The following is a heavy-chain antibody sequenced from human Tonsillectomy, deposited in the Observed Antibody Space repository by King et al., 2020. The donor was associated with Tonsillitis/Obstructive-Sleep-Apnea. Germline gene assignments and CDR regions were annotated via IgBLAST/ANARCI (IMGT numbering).Heavy chain of an antibody. Sequence: VQLVESGGGLVQPGGSLRLSCAASGFTFSSFWMTWVRQAPGKGLEWVANVNQDGSEKYYVDSVKGRFTISRDNAKNSLYLQMNSLRAEDTAVYYCARDSYGFWGGYSDSWGQGTLVTVSS. J-gene: IGHJ4*02. CDR1: GFTFSSFW. CDR2: VNQDGSEK. V-gene: IGHV3-7*04. CDR3: ARDSYGFWGGYSDS. D-gene: IGHD3-3*01.